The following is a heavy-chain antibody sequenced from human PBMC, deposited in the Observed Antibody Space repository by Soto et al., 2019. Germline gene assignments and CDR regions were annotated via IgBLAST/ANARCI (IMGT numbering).Heavy chain of an antibody. CDR1: GGSISPFY. V-gene: IGHV4-59*01. CDR3: ARVGGLAARTFDY. J-gene: IGHJ4*02. Sequence: ETLSVTCTVSGGSISPFYWSWVRQPPGKGLEWIGYLYYSGNTNYNPSLKSRVTISVDASKNQVSLRLTSVTAADTAVYYCARVGGLAARTFDYWGQGTVVTVSS. D-gene: IGHD6-6*01. CDR2: LYYSGNT.